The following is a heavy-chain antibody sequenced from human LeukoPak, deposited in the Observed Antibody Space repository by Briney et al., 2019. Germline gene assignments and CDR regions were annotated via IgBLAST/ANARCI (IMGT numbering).Heavy chain of an antibody. D-gene: IGHD5-12*01. CDR1: GFTFSNYG. CDR3: AKDISTYSGSSCDS. J-gene: IGHJ4*02. Sequence: QSGGSLRLSCAASGFTFSNYGMHWVRQPPGKGLEWVAFLKHDESNKYYTDSVKGRFTISRDNSKNTLYLQMNSLRAEDTTIYYCAKDISTYSGSSCDSWGQGTLVTVSS. V-gene: IGHV3-30*02. CDR2: LKHDESNK.